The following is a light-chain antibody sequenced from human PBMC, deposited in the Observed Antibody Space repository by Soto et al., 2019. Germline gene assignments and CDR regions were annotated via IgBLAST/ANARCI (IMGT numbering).Light chain of an antibody. Sequence: EIVLTQSPGTLSLSPGERATLSCRASQSVSVNSLAWYQQKGGQAPRLLIYAASTRATGVADRFSGSGSGTDFALTISGLETEDFAVYYCQQYGGSPFTFGPGTKVDIK. CDR1: QSVSVNS. J-gene: IGKJ3*01. V-gene: IGKV3-20*01. CDR3: QQYGGSPFT. CDR2: AAS.